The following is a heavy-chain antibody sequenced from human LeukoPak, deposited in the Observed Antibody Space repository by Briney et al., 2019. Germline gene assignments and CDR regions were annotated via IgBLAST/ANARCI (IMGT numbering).Heavy chain of an antibody. V-gene: IGHV3-15*01. CDR1: GFTFSYAW. D-gene: IGHD5-12*01. CDR2: INSKSDGGTA. J-gene: IGHJ4*02. Sequence: PGGSLRLSCAASGFTFSYAWMSWVRQAPGQGLEWVGRINSKSDGGTADYPAPVKGRFTISRDDSKNTLYLQMNNLKTEDTAVYYCTTDYPNSGYEAFDYWGQGTLVSVSS. CDR3: TTDYPNSGYEAFDY.